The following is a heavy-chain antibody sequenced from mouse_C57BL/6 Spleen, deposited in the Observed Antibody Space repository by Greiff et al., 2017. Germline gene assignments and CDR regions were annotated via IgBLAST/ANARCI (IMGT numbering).Heavy chain of an antibody. CDR2: ISSGGSYT. Sequence: EVMLVESGGDLVKPGGSLKLSCAASGFTFSSYGMSWVRQTPDKRLEWVATISSGGSYTYYPDSVKGRFTISRDNAKNTLYLQMSSLKSEDTAMYYCARPGRYFDVWGTGTTVTVSS. CDR1: GFTFSSYG. V-gene: IGHV5-6*01. CDR3: ARPGRYFDV. J-gene: IGHJ1*03.